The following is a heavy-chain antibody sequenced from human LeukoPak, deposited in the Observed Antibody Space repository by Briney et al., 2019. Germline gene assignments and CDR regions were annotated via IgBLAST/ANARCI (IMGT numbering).Heavy chain of an antibody. J-gene: IGHJ5*02. CDR3: ARLDILTAANFDP. CDR1: GGSISSGNYY. Sequence: SQTLSLICTVSGGSISSGNYYWSWIRQHPGKGLEWIGSIYYSKGTQYNPSLKSRLTISVDTSKNQFSLRLSSVTAADTAVYYCARLDILTAANFDPWGQGTLVTVSS. V-gene: IGHV4-31*03. CDR2: IYYSKGT. D-gene: IGHD3-9*01.